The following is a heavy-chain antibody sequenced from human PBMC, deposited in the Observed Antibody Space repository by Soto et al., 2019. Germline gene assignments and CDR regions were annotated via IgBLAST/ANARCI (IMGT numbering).Heavy chain of an antibody. Sequence: SETLSLTCAVSGGSISSGGYSWSWIRQPPGKGLEWIGYIYHSGSTYYNPSLKSRVTISVDRSKNQFSLKLSSVTAADTAVYYCARLPPGYCIGTTCYGYFDSWGQGTVVTVSS. V-gene: IGHV4-30-2*01. CDR1: GGSISSGGYS. CDR2: IYHSGST. D-gene: IGHD2-2*03. CDR3: ARLPPGYCIGTTCYGYFDS. J-gene: IGHJ4*02.